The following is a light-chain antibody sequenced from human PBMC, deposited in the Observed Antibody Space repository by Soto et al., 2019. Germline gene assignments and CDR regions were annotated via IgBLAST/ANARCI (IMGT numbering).Light chain of an antibody. V-gene: IGLV2-14*01. J-gene: IGLJ2*01. CDR2: DVS. CDR3: SSYTSSSTL. Sequence: QSVLTQPASVSGSPGQSITISCTGTSSDVGGYNYVSWYQQHPGKAPKLMIYDVSNRPSGVSNRFSGSKSCNTASLTISWLQADDEADYYCSSYTSSSTLFGGGTKLTVL. CDR1: SSDVGGYNY.